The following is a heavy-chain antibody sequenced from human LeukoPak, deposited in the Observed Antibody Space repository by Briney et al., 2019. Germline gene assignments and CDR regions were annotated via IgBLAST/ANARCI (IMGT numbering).Heavy chain of an antibody. D-gene: IGHD3-9*01. J-gene: IGHJ4*02. V-gene: IGHV4-4*02. CDR1: GGSISSSNW. CDR3: ARRYYDILTGYYSIDY. CDR2: IYHSGST. Sequence: PSETLSLTCAVSGGSISSSNWWSWVRQPPGEGLEWIGEIYHSGSTNYNPSLKSRVTISVDKSKNQFSLKLSSVTAADTAVYYCARRYYDILTGYYSIDYWGQGTLVTVSS.